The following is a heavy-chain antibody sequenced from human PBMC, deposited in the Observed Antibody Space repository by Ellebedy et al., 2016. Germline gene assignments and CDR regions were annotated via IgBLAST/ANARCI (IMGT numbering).Heavy chain of an antibody. CDR2: ISSSSSYI. J-gene: IGHJ4*02. CDR3: ARDLRYFDFAPFDY. D-gene: IGHD3-9*01. CDR1: GFTFSSYS. Sequence: GGSLRLXCAASGFTFSSYSMNWVRQAPGKGLEWVSSISSSSSYIYYADSVKGRFTISRDNAKNSLYLQMNSLRAEDTAVYYCARDLRYFDFAPFDYWGQGTLVTVSS. V-gene: IGHV3-21*01.